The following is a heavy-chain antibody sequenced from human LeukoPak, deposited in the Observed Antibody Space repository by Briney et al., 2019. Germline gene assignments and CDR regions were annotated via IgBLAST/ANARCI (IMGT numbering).Heavy chain of an antibody. CDR3: ARQESGTWFDP. J-gene: IGHJ5*02. CDR1: GGSISGYF. CDR2: ILYSGST. D-gene: IGHD1-1*01. Sequence: PSETLSLTCTVSGGSISGYFWSWIRQPPGKGLEWIGYILYSGSTKCNPSLKSRVTISLDTSKNQVSLKLSSVTAADTAVYYCARQESGTWFDPWGQGILVTVSS. V-gene: IGHV4-59*08.